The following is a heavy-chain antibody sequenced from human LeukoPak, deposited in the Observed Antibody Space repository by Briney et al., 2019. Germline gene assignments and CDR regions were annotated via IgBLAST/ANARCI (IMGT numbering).Heavy chain of an antibody. CDR2: MNPNSGNT. D-gene: IGHD3-3*01. CDR1: GYTFTSYD. J-gene: IGHJ6*03. CDR3: ARGGPPSIFGVVIIRGLPYYYMDV. Sequence: ASVKVSCKASGYTFTSYDINWVRQATGQGLEWMGWMNPNSGNTGYAQKFQGRVTITRNTSISTAYMELSSLRSEDTAVYYCARGGPPSIFGVVIIRGLPYYYMDVWGKGTTVTVSS. V-gene: IGHV1-8*03.